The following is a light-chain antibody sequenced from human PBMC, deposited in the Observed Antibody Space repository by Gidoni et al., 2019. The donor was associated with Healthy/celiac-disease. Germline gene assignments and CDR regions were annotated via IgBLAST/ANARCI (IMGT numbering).Light chain of an antibody. CDR3: QQANSCPLT. CDR2: AAS. Sequence: DIQMTQPPSSVSASVGDRVTITCRASQGISSRLASYQQQPAKAPKLLIYAASSLQSAGPSRFSGSGSATDFTLTIISLQPEDFATYYCQQANSCPLTFGGGTKVEIK. V-gene: IGKV1-12*01. J-gene: IGKJ4*01. CDR1: QGISSR.